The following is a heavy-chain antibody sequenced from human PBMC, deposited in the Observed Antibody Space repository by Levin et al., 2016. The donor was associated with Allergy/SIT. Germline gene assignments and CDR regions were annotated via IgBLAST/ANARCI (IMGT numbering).Heavy chain of an antibody. D-gene: IGHD6-13*01. V-gene: IGHV4-31*02. Sequence: RQAPGKGLEWIGYIYYSGSTYYNPSLKSRVTISVDTSKNQFSLKLSSVTAADTAVYYCARVASYSSSWYWFDPWGQGTLVTVSS. J-gene: IGHJ5*02. CDR3: ARVASYSSSWYWFDP. CDR2: IYYSGST.